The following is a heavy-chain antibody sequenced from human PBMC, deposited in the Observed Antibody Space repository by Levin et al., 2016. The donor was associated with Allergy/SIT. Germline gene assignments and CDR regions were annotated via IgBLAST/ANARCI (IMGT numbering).Heavy chain of an antibody. CDR2: ISSSSSYI. D-gene: IGHD3-22*01. V-gene: IGHV3-21*01. Sequence: WIRQPPGKGLEWVSSISSSSSYIYYADSVKGRFTISRDNAKNSLYLQMNSLRAEDTAVYYCARTYYYDSSGYLYWGQGTLVTVSS. CDR3: ARTYYYDSSGYLY. J-gene: IGHJ4*02.